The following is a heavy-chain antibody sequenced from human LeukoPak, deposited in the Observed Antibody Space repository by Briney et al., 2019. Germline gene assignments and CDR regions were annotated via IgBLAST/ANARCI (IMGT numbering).Heavy chain of an antibody. J-gene: IGHJ4*02. D-gene: IGHD6-19*01. CDR3: ARAVSGYYFDY. CDR1: GGSISSYY. CDR2: IYYTGST. V-gene: IGHV4-59*01. Sequence: SETLSLTCTVSGGSISSYYLSWIRQPPGKGLQWIGYIYYTGSTTYNPSLKSRVTISVDTSKNHFSLNLTSVTAADTAVYYCARAVSGYYFDYWGQGTLVAVSS.